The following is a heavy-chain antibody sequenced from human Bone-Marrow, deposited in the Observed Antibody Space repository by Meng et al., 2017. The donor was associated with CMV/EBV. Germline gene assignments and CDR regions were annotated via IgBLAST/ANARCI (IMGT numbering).Heavy chain of an antibody. V-gene: IGHV3-7*01. CDR1: GFTFSSYW. CDR3: ARGAYVYCSSTSCSYYYYYGMDV. Sequence: GESLKISCAASGFTFSSYWMSWVRQAPGKGLEWVANIKQDGSEKYYVDSVKGRFTISRDNAKNSLYLQMNSLRAEDTAVYYCARGAYVYCSSTSCSYYYYYGMDVWGRGTTVTVSS. D-gene: IGHD2-2*01. J-gene: IGHJ6*02. CDR2: IKQDGSEK.